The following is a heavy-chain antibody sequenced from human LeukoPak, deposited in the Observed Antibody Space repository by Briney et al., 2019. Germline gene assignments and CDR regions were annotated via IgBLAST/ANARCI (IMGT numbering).Heavy chain of an antibody. J-gene: IGHJ4*02. V-gene: IGHV1-2*02. CDR3: ARDQAYCSSTSCRYYFDY. CDR1: GYTFTGYY. D-gene: IGHD2-2*01. CDR2: INPNSGGT. Sequence: GASVKVSCKASGYTFTGYYMRWVRQAPGQGLEWMGWINPNSGGTNYAQKFQGRVTMTRDTSISTAYMELSRLRSDDTAVYYCARDQAYCSSTSCRYYFDYWGQGTLVTVSS.